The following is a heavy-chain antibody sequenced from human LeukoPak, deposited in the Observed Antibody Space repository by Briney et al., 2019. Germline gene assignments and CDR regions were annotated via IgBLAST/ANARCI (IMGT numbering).Heavy chain of an antibody. CDR3: AQDLAWGAFDH. J-gene: IGHJ4*02. V-gene: IGHV3-23*01. D-gene: IGHD7-27*01. Sequence: PGGSLRLSCAASGFTFSNYGMNWVRQAPGKGLEWVSGISPSGGGTYYADSVKGRFTISRDDSKNTLSLPMNSLRVEDTAVYYCAQDLAWGAFDHWGQGTLVTVSS. CDR2: ISPSGGGT. CDR1: GFTFSNYG.